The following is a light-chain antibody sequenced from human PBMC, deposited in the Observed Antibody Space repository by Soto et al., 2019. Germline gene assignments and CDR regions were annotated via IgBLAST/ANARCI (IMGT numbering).Light chain of an antibody. V-gene: IGKV3-20*01. CDR1: QSVSSSY. CDR3: QQNGSSDFS. J-gene: IGKJ3*01. CDR2: GAT. Sequence: EIVLTQSPGTLSLSPGERATLSCRASQSVSSSYLAWYQQNPGQAPRLAIYGATSRATGIPDRFSGIGSGTDVTSTLSRLEPEEYEFEYGQQNGSSDFSFDPATNVDIK.